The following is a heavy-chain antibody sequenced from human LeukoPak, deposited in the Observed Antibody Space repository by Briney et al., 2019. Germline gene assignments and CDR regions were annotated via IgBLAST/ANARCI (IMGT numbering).Heavy chain of an antibody. V-gene: IGHV3-48*04. CDR3: ARVIAVAGTPYYFDY. J-gene: IGHJ4*02. D-gene: IGHD6-19*01. CDR2: ISSSGSTI. Sequence: GGSLRLSCRASGFNFNIYSMNWVRQAPGKGLEWVSYISSSGSTIYYADSVKGRFTISRDNAKNSLYLQMNSLRAEDTAVYYCARVIAVAGTPYYFDYWGQGTLVTVSS. CDR1: GFNFNIYS.